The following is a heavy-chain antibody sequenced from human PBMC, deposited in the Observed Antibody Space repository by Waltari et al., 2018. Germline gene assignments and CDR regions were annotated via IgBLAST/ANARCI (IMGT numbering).Heavy chain of an antibody. CDR1: GFILSRYD. CDR2: ISGSGSKI. CDR3: AKGPAARTNWFDP. D-gene: IGHD2-2*01. V-gene: IGHV3-23*01. Sequence: EVQLLESGGGLVQPGGCLRLSCAASGFILSRYDMRWVRQAPGKGREWVSGISGSGSKIHYADSVRGRFTISRDNSKNTVYLQMNSLRAEDTAVYYCAKGPAARTNWFDPWGQGTLVTVSS. J-gene: IGHJ5*02.